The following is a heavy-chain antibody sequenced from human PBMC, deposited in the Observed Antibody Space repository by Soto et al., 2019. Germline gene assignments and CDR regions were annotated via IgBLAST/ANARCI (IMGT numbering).Heavy chain of an antibody. J-gene: IGHJ4*02. Sequence: GGSLRLSCAASGFRFGDHYMSWIRQAPGKGPEWVSFISSGGYNINYADSVRGRSTISRDNDRNSLYLEINSLRAEDTAVYYCALNGEFDYYFDFWGQGTLVTVSS. D-gene: IGHD2-8*01. CDR2: ISSGGYNI. CDR1: GFRFGDHY. V-gene: IGHV3-11*01. CDR3: ALNGEFDYYFDF.